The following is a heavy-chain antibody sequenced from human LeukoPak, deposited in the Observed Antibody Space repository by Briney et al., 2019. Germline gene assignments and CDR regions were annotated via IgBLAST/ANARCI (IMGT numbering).Heavy chain of an antibody. D-gene: IGHD4-17*01. V-gene: IGHV3-33*01. CDR3: ARGDPTVTTKQNFDY. Sequence: PGGSLRLSCAASGFSFSNYDMHWVRQGPGKGLEWVAVIWYDGSNKYYADSVKGRFTISRDNSKNTLYLQMNSLRVEDTAVYYCARGDPTVTTKQNFDYWGQGTLVTVSS. CDR2: IWYDGSNK. J-gene: IGHJ4*02. CDR1: GFSFSNYD.